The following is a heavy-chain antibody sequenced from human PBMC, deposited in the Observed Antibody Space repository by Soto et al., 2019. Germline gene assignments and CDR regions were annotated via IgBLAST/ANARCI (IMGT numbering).Heavy chain of an antibody. CDR3: ASDYGGNSFYAFDI. Sequence: ASVKVSCKASGGTFSSYAISWVRQAPGQGLEWMGGIIPIFGTANYAQKFQGRVTITADESTSTAYMELSSLRSEDTAVYYCASDYGGNSFYAFDIWGQGTMVTVSS. D-gene: IGHD4-17*01. V-gene: IGHV1-69*13. CDR2: IIPIFGTA. J-gene: IGHJ3*02. CDR1: GGTFSSYA.